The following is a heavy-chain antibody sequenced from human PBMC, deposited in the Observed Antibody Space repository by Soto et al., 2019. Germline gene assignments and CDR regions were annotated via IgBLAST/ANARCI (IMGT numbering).Heavy chain of an antibody. J-gene: IGHJ4*02. CDR1: GFTLGSHR. D-gene: IGHD3-16*01. CDR3: ATVFGL. CDR2: IDTDGGGS. V-gene: IGHV3-74*01. Sequence: DVQLVESGGGLVQPGGSLRVSCAASGFTLGSHRIHWVRQAPGKGLEWVSRIDTDGGGSSYADSVKGRFTISTDNAKNTVYLQMNGLRVEDTAVYYCATVFGLWGQGTLVTVSS.